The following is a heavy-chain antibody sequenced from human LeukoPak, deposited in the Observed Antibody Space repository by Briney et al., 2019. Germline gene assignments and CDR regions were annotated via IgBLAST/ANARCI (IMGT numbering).Heavy chain of an antibody. V-gene: IGHV3-9*01. CDR3: AKGPMIRGPFDY. CDR1: GFTFDDYA. CDR2: ISWKSGSI. D-gene: IGHD3-22*01. J-gene: IGHJ4*02. Sequence: PGRSLRLSCAASGFTFDDYAMHWVRQAPGEGLEWVSGISWKSGSIGYADSVKGRFTISRDNAKNSLYLQMNSLRAEDTALYYCAKGPMIRGPFDYWGQGTLVAVSS.